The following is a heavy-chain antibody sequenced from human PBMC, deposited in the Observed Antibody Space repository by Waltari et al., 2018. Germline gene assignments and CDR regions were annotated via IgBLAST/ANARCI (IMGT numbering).Heavy chain of an antibody. CDR2: VDPEDGET. CDR1: YTFTDYY. D-gene: IGHD3-3*01. Sequence: YTFTDYYMHWVQQAPGKGLEWMGRVDPEDGETIYAEKFQGRVTITADTSTDTAYMELSSLRSEDTAVYYCARAWWLGVVIIDHDAFDIWGQGTMVTVSS. J-gene: IGHJ3*02. V-gene: IGHV1-69-2*01. CDR3: ARAWWLGVVIIDHDAFDI.